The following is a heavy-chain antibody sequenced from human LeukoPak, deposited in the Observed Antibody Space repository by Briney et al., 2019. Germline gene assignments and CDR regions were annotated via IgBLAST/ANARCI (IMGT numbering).Heavy chain of an antibody. CDR2: NYNSGRT. V-gene: IGHV4-59*08. CDR1: GGAISGHY. J-gene: IGHJ5*02. Sequence: PSETLSLTCTVSGGAISGHYWGWIPHPPGKGLEWIGHNYNSGRTNYNPSLKGRSTMTVARSKNQFSPTATSVTAADRAFYNGARRGESYGDNWLDPWGQGLLVTVSS. D-gene: IGHD1-26*01. CDR3: ARRGESYGDNWLDP.